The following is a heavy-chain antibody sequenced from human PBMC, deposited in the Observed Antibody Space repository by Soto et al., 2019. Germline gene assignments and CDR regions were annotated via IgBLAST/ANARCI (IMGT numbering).Heavy chain of an antibody. Sequence: VKVSCKASGDTFNNYAISWVRQAPGQGLEWMGGFIPVMATSKYAQKFQGRLTIIADKSSSTVSMELTSLKSDDTAVYFCARARGYTYGPASYFDYWGQGTLVTVSS. V-gene: IGHV1-69*06. CDR3: ARARGYTYGPASYFDY. CDR2: FIPVMATS. CDR1: GDTFNNYA. J-gene: IGHJ4*02. D-gene: IGHD5-18*01.